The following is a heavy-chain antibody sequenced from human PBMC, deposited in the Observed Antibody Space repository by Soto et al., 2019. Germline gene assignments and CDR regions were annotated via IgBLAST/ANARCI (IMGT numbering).Heavy chain of an antibody. CDR1: SGSISSGGYY. CDR3: ARFSRPYGYSSSWYRPEGYYYYGMDV. D-gene: IGHD6-13*01. V-gene: IGHV4-31*03. CDR2: IYYSGST. Sequence: PSETLSLTCTVSSGSISSGGYYWSWIRQHPGKGLEWIGYIYYSGSTYYNPSLKSRVTISVDTSKNQFSLKLSSVTAADTAVYYCARFSRPYGYSSSWYRPEGYYYYGMDVWGQGTTVTVSS. J-gene: IGHJ6*02.